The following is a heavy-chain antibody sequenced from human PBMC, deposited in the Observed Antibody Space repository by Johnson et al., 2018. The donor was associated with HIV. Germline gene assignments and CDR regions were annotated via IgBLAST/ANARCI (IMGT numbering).Heavy chain of an antibody. CDR1: RITFSRYW. D-gene: IGHD6-19*01. CDR3: AKDCSSGWWRITKSDAFDI. J-gene: IGHJ3*02. Sequence: QMQLVESGGGLVQPGGSLRLSCAASRITFSRYWMTWVRQAPGKGLEWVAVISYDGNNKYYADSVKGRFTISRDNSKNTLYLQMNSLRAEDTAVYYWAKDCSSGWWRITKSDAFDIWGRATMVTVSS. V-gene: IGHV3-30*18. CDR2: ISYDGNNK.